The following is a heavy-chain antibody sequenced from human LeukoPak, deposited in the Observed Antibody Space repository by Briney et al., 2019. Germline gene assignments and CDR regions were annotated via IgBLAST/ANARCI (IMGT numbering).Heavy chain of an antibody. V-gene: IGHV4-39*07. Sequence: PSETLSLTCTVSGGSISSSSYYWGWIRQPPGKGLEWIGSIYYSGSTYYNPSLKSRVTISVDTSKNQFSLKLSSVTAADTAVYYCASARWPLPLPFDYWGQGTLVTVSS. CDR2: IYYSGST. D-gene: IGHD5-24*01. J-gene: IGHJ4*02. CDR3: ASARWPLPLPFDY. CDR1: GGSISSSSYY.